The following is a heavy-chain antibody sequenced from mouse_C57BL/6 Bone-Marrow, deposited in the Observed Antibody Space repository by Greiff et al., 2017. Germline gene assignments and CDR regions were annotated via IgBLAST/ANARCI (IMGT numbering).Heavy chain of an antibody. D-gene: IGHD2-4*01. J-gene: IGHJ4*01. CDR2: IYPGSGST. CDR1: GYTFTSYW. Sequence: QVQLQQPGAELVKPGASVKMSCKASGYTFTSYWITWVKQRTGQGLEWIGDIYPGSGSTNYNEKFKSKATLTVETSSSAAYMQLSSLTSEDSAVYYCARGFYDYGHYYSMDYWGQGTSVTVSS. V-gene: IGHV1-55*01. CDR3: ARGFYDYGHYYSMDY.